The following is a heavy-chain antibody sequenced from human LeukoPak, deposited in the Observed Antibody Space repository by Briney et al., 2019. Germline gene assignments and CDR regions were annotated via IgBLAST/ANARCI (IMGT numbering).Heavy chain of an antibody. CDR3: ARARRFYYFDY. V-gene: IGHV3-30-3*01. Sequence: PGGSLRLSCAASGFTFSSYAMHWVRQAPGKGLEWVAVISYDGSNKCYADSVKGRFTISRDNSKNTLYLQMNSLRAEDTAVYYCARARRFYYFDYWGQGTLVTVSS. CDR1: GFTFSSYA. CDR2: ISYDGSNK. J-gene: IGHJ4*02.